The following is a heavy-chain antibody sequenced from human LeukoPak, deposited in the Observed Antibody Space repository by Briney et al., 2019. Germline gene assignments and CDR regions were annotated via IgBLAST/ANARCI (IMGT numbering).Heavy chain of an antibody. J-gene: IGHJ3*02. D-gene: IGHD5-24*01. CDR3: ARRMATVTDAFDI. CDR2: VSHSGTT. V-gene: IGHV4-59*08. CDR1: GDSLTSHF. Sequence: PSQSLSPTCNVSGDSLTSHFWSWIRQTPAKGLEWGGYVSHSGTTNYSPSLKSRVTISLDTSKKQFYLRLVSVTAADTALYYWARRMATVTDAFDIWGRGTMVSVSS.